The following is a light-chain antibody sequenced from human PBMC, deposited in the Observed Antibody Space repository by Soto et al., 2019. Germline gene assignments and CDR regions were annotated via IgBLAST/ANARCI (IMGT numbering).Light chain of an antibody. CDR2: KAS. CDR3: QQYNSYPLT. J-gene: IGKJ4*01. V-gene: IGKV1-5*03. Sequence: DIQITQSPSTLSASVGDRFTITCRASQSISSWLAWYQQKPGKAPKILIYKASSLESGVPSRFSGSGSGTEFTLTISSLQPDDFATYYCQQYNSYPLTFGGGTKVDIK. CDR1: QSISSW.